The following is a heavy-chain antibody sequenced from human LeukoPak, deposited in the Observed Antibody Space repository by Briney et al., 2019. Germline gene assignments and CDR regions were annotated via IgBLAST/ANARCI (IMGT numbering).Heavy chain of an antibody. Sequence: GESLKISCQGSGYSFTSYWIGWVRQMPGKGLEWMGIIYPGDSDTRYSPSFQGQVTTSADKSISTAYLQWSSLKASDTAMYYCARQPLITMVRGVISYFDYWGQGTLVTVSS. CDR3: ARQPLITMVRGVISYFDY. J-gene: IGHJ4*02. CDR2: IYPGDSDT. CDR1: GYSFTSYW. V-gene: IGHV5-51*01. D-gene: IGHD3-10*01.